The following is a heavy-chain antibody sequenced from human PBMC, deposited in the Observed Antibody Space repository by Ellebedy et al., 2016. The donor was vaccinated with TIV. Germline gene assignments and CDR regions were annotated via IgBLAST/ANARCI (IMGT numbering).Heavy chain of an antibody. J-gene: IGHJ4*02. CDR1: GFTFSSYA. V-gene: IGHV3-30-3*01. D-gene: IGHD3-10*01. CDR2: ISYDGSNK. Sequence: PGGSLRLSCAASGFTFSSYAMHWVRQAPGKGLEWVAVISYDGSNKYYADSVKGRFTISRDNSKNTLYLQMNSLRAEDTAVYYCAAGSYGSGSYPGWGQGTLVTVSS. CDR3: AAGSYGSGSYPG.